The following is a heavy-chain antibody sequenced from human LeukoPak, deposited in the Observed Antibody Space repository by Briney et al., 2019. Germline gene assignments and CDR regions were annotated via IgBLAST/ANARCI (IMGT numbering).Heavy chain of an antibody. CDR2: ISSSSSSI. D-gene: IGHD2-2*01. J-gene: IGHJ4*02. Sequence: GGSLRLSCAASGFTFSSYSMNWVRQAPGKGLEWVSSISSSSSSIYYADSVKGRFTISRDNAKNSLYLQMNSLRAEDTAVYYCAKDRGYCSSTSCYAGPIDYWGQGTLVTVSS. CDR1: GFTFSSYS. CDR3: AKDRGYCSSTSCYAGPIDY. V-gene: IGHV3-21*04.